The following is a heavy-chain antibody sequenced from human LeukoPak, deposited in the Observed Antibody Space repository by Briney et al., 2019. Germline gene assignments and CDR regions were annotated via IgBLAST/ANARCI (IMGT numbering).Heavy chain of an antibody. J-gene: IGHJ6*03. CDR2: IYYSGST. CDR1: GYSISSGYY. V-gene: IGHV4-61*01. Sequence: SETLSLTCTVSGYSISSGYYWSWIRQPPGKGLEWIRYIYYSGSTNYNPSLKSRVTISVDTSKNQFSLKLSSVTAADTAVYYCARAEMATTTQYYYYYMDVWGKGTTVTVSS. CDR3: ARAEMATTTQYYYYYMDV. D-gene: IGHD5-24*01.